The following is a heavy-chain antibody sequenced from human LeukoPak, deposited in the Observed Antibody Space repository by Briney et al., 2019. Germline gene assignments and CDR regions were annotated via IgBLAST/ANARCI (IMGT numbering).Heavy chain of an antibody. CDR3: ARGDYVWGTSGYYFDY. Sequence: PGGSLRLSCAAFGFTFSNYYMNWVRQAPGKGLEWVSYISSSGSTIYNADSVKGRFTISRDNTKNSPYLQMNSLRAEDTAVYYCARGDYVWGTSGYYFDYWGQGTLVTVSS. CDR2: ISSSGSTI. J-gene: IGHJ4*02. V-gene: IGHV3-11*04. CDR1: GFTFSNYY. D-gene: IGHD3-16*01.